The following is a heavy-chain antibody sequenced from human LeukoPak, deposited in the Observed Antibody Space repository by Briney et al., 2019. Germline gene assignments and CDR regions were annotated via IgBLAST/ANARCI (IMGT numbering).Heavy chain of an antibody. Sequence: GGSLRLSCAASGFTFSSYSMNWVRQAPGKGLEWVSYISSSSNTMYYGDSVKGRFTISRDNAKNSLYLQMNSLRAEDTAVYYCARAVPHDYWGQGTLVTVSS. V-gene: IGHV3-48*04. CDR1: GFTFSSYS. D-gene: IGHD2-2*01. CDR3: ARAVPHDY. J-gene: IGHJ4*02. CDR2: ISSSSNTM.